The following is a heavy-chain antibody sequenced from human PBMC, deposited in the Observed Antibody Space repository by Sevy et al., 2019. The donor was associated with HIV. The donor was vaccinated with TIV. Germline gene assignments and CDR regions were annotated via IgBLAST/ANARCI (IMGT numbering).Heavy chain of an antibody. CDR3: ARDGWFGELWYYYYGMDV. J-gene: IGHJ6*02. Sequence: GGSLRLSCAASGFTFSSYSMNWVRQAPGKGLEWVSSISSSSSYIYYADSVKGRFTISRDNAKNSLYLQMNNLRAEDTAVYYCARDGWFGELWYYYYGMDVWGQGTTVTVS. D-gene: IGHD3-10*01. CDR1: GFTFSSYS. CDR2: ISSSSSYI. V-gene: IGHV3-21*01.